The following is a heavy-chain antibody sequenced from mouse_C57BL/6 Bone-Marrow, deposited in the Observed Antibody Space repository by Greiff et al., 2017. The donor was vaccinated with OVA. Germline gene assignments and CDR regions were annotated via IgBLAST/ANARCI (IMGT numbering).Heavy chain of an antibody. CDR2: IRLKSDNYAT. D-gene: IGHD3-3*01. Sequence: EVMLVESGGGLVQPGGSMKLSCVASGFTFSNYWMNWVRQSPEKGLEWVAQIRLKSDNYATHYAESVKGRFTISRDDSKSSVYLQMNNLRAEDTGIYYCTTGRVVLIYGPYYFDYWGQGTTLTVSS. CDR3: TTGRVVLIYGPYYFDY. V-gene: IGHV6-3*01. J-gene: IGHJ2*01. CDR1: GFTFSNYW.